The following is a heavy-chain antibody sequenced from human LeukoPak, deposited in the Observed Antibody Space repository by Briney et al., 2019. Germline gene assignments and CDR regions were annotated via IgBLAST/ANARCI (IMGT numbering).Heavy chain of an antibody. CDR3: VRDFGESSGYYFDY. D-gene: IGHD3-22*01. J-gene: IGHJ4*02. CDR1: GFTFDDYA. Sequence: PGGSLRLSCAASGFTFDDYAMHWVRQAPGKGLVWVSRINGDGSTLSYADSVKGRFTISRDNAKNTLYLQMNSLRAEDTAVYYCVRDFGESSGYYFDYWGQGTLVTVSS. CDR2: INGDGSTL. V-gene: IGHV3-74*01.